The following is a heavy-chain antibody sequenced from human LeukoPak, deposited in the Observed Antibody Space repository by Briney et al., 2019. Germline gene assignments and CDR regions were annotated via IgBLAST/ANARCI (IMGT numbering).Heavy chain of an antibody. CDR1: GFTFSSYW. J-gene: IGHJ4*02. CDR2: INSDGSST. V-gene: IGHV3-74*01. Sequence: GGSLRLSCEVSGFTFSSYWMHWVRQAPGKGLVWVSRINSDGSSTSYADSVKGRFTISRDNAKNTLYLQMNTLRAEDTAVYYCARETYSNYNFDYWGQGTLVTVSS. D-gene: IGHD4-11*01. CDR3: ARETYSNYNFDY.